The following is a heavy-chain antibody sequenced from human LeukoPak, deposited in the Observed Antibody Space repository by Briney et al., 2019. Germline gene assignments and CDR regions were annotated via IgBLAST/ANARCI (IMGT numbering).Heavy chain of an antibody. D-gene: IGHD5-12*01. CDR3: ARGVVTTIRYYYYMDV. CDR1: GGSISSSSYY. V-gene: IGHV4-39*07. Sequence: SETLSLTCTVSGGSISSSSYYWGWIRQPPGKGLEWIGSIYYSGSTNYNPSLKSRVTISVDTSKNQFSLRLSSVTAADTAVYYCARGVVTTIRYYYYMDVWGKGTTVTISS. J-gene: IGHJ6*03. CDR2: IYYSGST.